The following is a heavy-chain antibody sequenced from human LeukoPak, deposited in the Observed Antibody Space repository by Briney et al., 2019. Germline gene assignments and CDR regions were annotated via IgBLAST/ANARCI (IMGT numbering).Heavy chain of an antibody. J-gene: IGHJ3*02. Sequence: KAGGSLRLSCAASGFTFSSYSMNWVRQAPGKGLEWVSSISSGSSYIFYADSVKGRFTISRDNAKNSLYLQMNSLRAEDTAVYYCARGGYGANDDAFDIWGQGTMVTVSS. CDR2: ISSGSSYI. CDR3: ARGGYGANDDAFDI. D-gene: IGHD4-23*01. V-gene: IGHV3-21*01. CDR1: GFTFSSYS.